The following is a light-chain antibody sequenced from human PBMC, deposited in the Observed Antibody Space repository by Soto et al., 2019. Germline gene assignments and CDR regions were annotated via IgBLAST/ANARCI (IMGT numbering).Light chain of an antibody. V-gene: IGKV3-15*01. Sequence: ETVMTQSPATLSVSPGERATLSCRASESVSSNLVWYQQKPGQAPRLLIYGASTRVTGIPARFSGSGSGTEFTLTISSLQSEDLAVYYCLQYKNWPRTFGQGTKVEIK. CDR3: LQYKNWPRT. CDR1: ESVSSN. CDR2: GAS. J-gene: IGKJ1*01.